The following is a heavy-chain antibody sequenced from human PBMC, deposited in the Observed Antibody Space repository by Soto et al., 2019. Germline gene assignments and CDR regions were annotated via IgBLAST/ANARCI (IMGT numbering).Heavy chain of an antibody. CDR1: GVTFSSYS. J-gene: IGHJ5*02. CDR2: FIPIFGQA. D-gene: IGHD2-2*01. CDR3: ARASLGQLLSYNWFDP. V-gene: IGHV1-69*06. Sequence: GASTKVPCKGFGVTFSSYSINWVGQAPVQGIEWMGGFIPIFGQANYAQKLQGRVTITAEKSTITAYMELSSLRSEDTAVYYCARASLGQLLSYNWFDPWGQGTLVKVSS.